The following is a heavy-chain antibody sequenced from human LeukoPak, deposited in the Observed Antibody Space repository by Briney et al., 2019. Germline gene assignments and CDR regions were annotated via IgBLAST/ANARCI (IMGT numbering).Heavy chain of an antibody. V-gene: IGHV3-30-3*01. CDR3: ARVPGIAATAYYYYAMDV. CDR1: GFTFSSYA. D-gene: IGHD6-13*01. Sequence: GGSLRLSCAASGFTFSSYAMHWVRQAPGKGLEWEAVLSYDGSNTYHADSVKGRFTISRDNSKNTLYLQMNSLRPEDTAVYYCARVPGIAATAYYYYAMDVWGQGTTVTVSS. CDR2: LSYDGSNT. J-gene: IGHJ6*02.